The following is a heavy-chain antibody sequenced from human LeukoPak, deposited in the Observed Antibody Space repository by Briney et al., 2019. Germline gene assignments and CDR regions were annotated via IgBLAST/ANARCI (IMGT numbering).Heavy chain of an antibody. J-gene: IGHJ3*02. CDR1: GFTFSSYS. CDR3: ARDGWFQAFGI. Sequence: KTGGSLRLSCAASGFTFSSYSMNWVRQAPGKGLEWVSSISSSSSYIYYADSVKGRFTISRDNAKNSLYLQMNSLRAEDTAVYYCARDGWFQAFGIWGQGTRVTVSS. D-gene: IGHD2-15*01. CDR2: ISSSSSYI. V-gene: IGHV3-21*01.